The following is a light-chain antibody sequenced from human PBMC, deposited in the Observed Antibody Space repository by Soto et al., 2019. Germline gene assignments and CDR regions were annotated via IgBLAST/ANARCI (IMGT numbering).Light chain of an antibody. Sequence: EIVLAQSPGTLSLSPGERAALSCRASQGVSSTYLAWYQQKPGQAPRLLIYGASSRATGIPDRFSGSGSGTDFTLTISRLEPEDFAVYYCKKHGSSQTFGGGTKVDIK. V-gene: IGKV3-20*01. CDR3: KKHGSSQT. J-gene: IGKJ4*01. CDR2: GAS. CDR1: QGVSSTY.